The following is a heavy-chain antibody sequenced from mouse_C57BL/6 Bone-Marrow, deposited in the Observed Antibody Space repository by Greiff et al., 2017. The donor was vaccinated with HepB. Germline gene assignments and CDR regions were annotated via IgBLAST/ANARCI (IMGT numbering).Heavy chain of an antibody. CDR3: TTSYGRSSAY. CDR2: IDPENGDT. D-gene: IGHD1-1*01. V-gene: IGHV14-4*01. Sequence: EVQLQQSGAELVRPGASVKLSCTASGFNIKDDYMHWVKQRPEQGLEWIGWIDPENGDTEYASKFQGKATITADTSSNTAYLQLSSLTSEDTAVYDCTTSYGRSSAYWGQGTRVTVSA. J-gene: IGHJ3*01. CDR1: GFNIKDDY.